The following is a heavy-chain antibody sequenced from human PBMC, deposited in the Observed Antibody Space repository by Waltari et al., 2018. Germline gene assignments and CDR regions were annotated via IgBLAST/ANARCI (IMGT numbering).Heavy chain of an antibody. CDR2: IANSGT. CDR1: GGSISSEGFY. J-gene: IGHJ6*02. CDR3: ARSGYRYGWGYYYGMDV. Sequence: QVQLQESGPGLVKSSQTLSLTCSVSGGSISSEGFYWSWIRQHPGKGLEWTGYIANSGTSYNPSLKSRVTRSRDTSKNQIFLKLSSVTAADTAVYYCARSGYRYGWGYYYGMDVWGQGTTVTVSS. D-gene: IGHD5-18*01. V-gene: IGHV4-31*03.